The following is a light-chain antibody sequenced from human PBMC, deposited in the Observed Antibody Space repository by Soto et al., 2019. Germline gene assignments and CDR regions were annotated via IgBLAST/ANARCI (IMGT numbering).Light chain of an antibody. J-gene: IGKJ1*01. CDR2: GAS. Sequence: EIVMTQSPATVSVSPGERATLSCRASQSVSSYLAWYQQKPGQAPRLLIYGASTRATGIPARFSGSGSGTEFTLTISSLQSEDFAVYYCQQYNNWPRTFGQGTKVDIK. CDR1: QSVSSY. CDR3: QQYNNWPRT. V-gene: IGKV3-15*01.